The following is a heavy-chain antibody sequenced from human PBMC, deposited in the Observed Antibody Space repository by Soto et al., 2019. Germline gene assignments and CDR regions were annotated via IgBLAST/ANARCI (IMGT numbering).Heavy chain of an antibody. CDR3: VKGVSSWYYYYYMDV. CDR2: ISSNGGST. V-gene: IGHV3-64D*06. J-gene: IGHJ6*03. Sequence: GGSLILSCSASGFTFSSYAMHWVRQAPGKGLEYVSAISSNGGSTYYADSVKGRFTISRDNSKNTLYLQMSSLRAEDTAVYYCVKGVSSWYYYYYMDVWGKGTTVTVSS. D-gene: IGHD6-13*01. CDR1: GFTFSSYA.